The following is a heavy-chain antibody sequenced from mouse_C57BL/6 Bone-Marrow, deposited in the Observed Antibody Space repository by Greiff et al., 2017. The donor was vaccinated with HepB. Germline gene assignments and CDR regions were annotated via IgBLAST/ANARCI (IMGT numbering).Heavy chain of an antibody. Sequence: EVQLQQSGPELVKPGASVKMSCKASGYTFTDYNMHWVKQSHGKSLEWIGYINPNNGGTSYSQKFKGKATLTVNKSYSTAYMELRSLTSEDSAVYYCASGNFWFAYWGQGTLVTVSA. CDR3: ASGNFWFAY. J-gene: IGHJ3*01. V-gene: IGHV1-22*01. D-gene: IGHD4-1*01. CDR1: GYTFTDYN. CDR2: INPNNGGT.